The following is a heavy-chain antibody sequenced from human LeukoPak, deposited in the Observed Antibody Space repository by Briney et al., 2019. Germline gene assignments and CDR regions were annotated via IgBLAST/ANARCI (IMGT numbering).Heavy chain of an antibody. D-gene: IGHD5-18*01. CDR1: GDSISSYY. CDR2: IYTSGST. Sequence: TSETLSLTCTVSGDSISSYYWSWIRQPAGKGLEWIGRIYTSGSTNYNPSLKSRVTMSVDTSKNQFSLKLSSVTAADTAVYYCARHGANGHSYGAYLDYWGQGTLVTVSS. V-gene: IGHV4-4*07. J-gene: IGHJ4*02. CDR3: ARHGANGHSYGAYLDY.